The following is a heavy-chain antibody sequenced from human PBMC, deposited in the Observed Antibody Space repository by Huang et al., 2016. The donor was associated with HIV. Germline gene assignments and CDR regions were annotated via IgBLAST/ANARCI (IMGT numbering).Heavy chain of an antibody. D-gene: IGHD3-3*01. CDR3: ARGPIRFLAWLLNFDY. CDR1: GFTFSSYG. Sequence: QILLIESGGGVVQPGRSLRLSCAASGFTFSSYGMYWVRQARGKGLEGVAVISYDEVNNYYADSVRGPFTISRDNSKNTLYLQMNSLRIEDTAVYYCARGPIRFLAWLLNFDYWGQGALVTVSS. V-gene: IGHV3-30*03. J-gene: IGHJ4*02. CDR2: ISYDEVNN.